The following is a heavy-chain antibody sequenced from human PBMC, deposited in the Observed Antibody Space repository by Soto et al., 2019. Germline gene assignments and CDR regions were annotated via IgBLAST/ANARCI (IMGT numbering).Heavy chain of an antibody. V-gene: IGHV4-59*01. CDR3: ARVPTGGGPSTFDY. D-gene: IGHD2-15*01. Sequence: SETLSLTCTVSGGSISSYYWSWIRQPPGKGLEWIGYIYYSGSTNYNPSLKSRVTISVDTSKNQFSLKLSSVTAADTAVYYCARVPTGGGPSTFDYWGQGTLVTVSS. CDR1: GGSISSYY. CDR2: IYYSGST. J-gene: IGHJ4*02.